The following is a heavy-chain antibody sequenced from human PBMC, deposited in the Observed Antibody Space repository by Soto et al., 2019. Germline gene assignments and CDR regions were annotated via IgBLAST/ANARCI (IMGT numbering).Heavy chain of an antibody. J-gene: IGHJ4*02. CDR1: GFTFSTYG. D-gene: IGHD2-2*01. CDR3: ASVGYCSTTTCPPA. CDR2: IWNDGSNE. Sequence: GGSLRLSCEASGFTFSTYGMHWIRQAPGKGLEWLAIIWNDGSNEYYADSVKGRFTISRDNSKNTVDLQMNNLRAKDTAMYYCASVGYCSTTTCPPAWGQGTLVTVSS. V-gene: IGHV3-33*01.